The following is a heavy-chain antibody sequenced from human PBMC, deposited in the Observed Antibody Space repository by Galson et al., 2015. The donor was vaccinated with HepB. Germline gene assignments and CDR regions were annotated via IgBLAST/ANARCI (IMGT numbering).Heavy chain of an antibody. CDR1: GFTFSSYG. CDR3: AKGEYSSSSAVGY. J-gene: IGHJ4*02. Sequence: SLRLSCAASGFTFSSYGMHWVRQAPGKGLEWVAVISYDGSNKYYADSVKGRFTISRDNSKNTLSLQMNSLRAEDTAVYYCAKGEYSSSSAVGYWGQGTLVTVSS. CDR2: ISYDGSNK. V-gene: IGHV3-30*18. D-gene: IGHD6-6*01.